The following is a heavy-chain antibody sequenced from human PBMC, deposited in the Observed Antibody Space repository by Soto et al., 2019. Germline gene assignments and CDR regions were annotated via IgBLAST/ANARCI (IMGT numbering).Heavy chain of an antibody. V-gene: IGHV1-69*12. J-gene: IGHJ4*02. D-gene: IGHD5-18*01. CDR1: GGTFSSYA. CDR3: ARVDTAMVNASYVSYFAY. CDR2: IIPIFGTA. Sequence: QVQLVQSGAEVKKPGSSVKVSCKASGGTFSSYAISWVRQAPGQGLEWMGGIIPIFGTANYAQKFQGRVTITASXXTXTAXMELSSLRSEATAVYYCARVDTAMVNASYVSYFAYWGQGTLVTVSS.